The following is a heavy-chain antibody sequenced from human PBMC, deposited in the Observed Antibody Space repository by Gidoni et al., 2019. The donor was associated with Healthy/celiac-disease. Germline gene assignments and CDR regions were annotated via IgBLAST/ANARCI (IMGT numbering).Heavy chain of an antibody. D-gene: IGHD2-21*02. CDR2: INPNSGGT. V-gene: IGHV1-2*02. CDR1: GYTLPGYY. J-gene: IGHJ4*02. CDR3: ASHGVVTPSSPFDY. Sequence: QVQLVQSGAEVKKPGASVTVSCKASGYTLPGYYMHWVLQAPGQGLEWMGWINPNSGGTNYAQKFQGRVTMTRDTSISTAYMELSRLRSDDTAVYYCASHGVVTPSSPFDYWGQGTLVTVSS.